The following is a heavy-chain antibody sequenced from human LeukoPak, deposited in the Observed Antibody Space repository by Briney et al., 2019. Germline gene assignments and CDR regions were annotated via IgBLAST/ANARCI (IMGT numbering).Heavy chain of an antibody. CDR1: GFTFSSFA. D-gene: IGHD1-14*01. J-gene: IGHJ4*02. CDR3: AKSGLTRFDY. V-gene: IGHV3-23*01. Sequence: GGSLRLSCAASGFTFSSFAMSWVRQAPGKGLEWVSPISGGGGNTYYADSVKGRFTISRDDFKNTLYLRMNNLRARDTATYYCAKSGLTRFDYWGQGTLVTVSS. CDR2: ISGGGGNT.